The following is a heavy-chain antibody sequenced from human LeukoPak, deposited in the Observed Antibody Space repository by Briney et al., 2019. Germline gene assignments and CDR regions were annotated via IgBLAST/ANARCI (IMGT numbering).Heavy chain of an antibody. J-gene: IGHJ4*02. Sequence: GASVKVSCKASGYTFTSYGISWVRQAPGQGLEWMGWISAYNGNTNYVQKLQGRVTMTTDTSTSTAYMELRSLRSDDTAVYYCATDFRPKYYYDSSGYSFWGQGTLVTVSS. D-gene: IGHD3-22*01. V-gene: IGHV1-18*01. CDR3: ATDFRPKYYYDSSGYSF. CDR1: GYTFTSYG. CDR2: ISAYNGNT.